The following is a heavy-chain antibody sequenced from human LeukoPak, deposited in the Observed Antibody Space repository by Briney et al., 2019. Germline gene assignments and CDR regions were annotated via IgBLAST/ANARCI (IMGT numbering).Heavy chain of an antibody. CDR3: ARARLGDFSFDY. CDR1: GASISSYY. D-gene: IGHD2-21*02. V-gene: IGHV4-59*01. Sequence: SVTLSLTCTVSGASISSYYWTWIRQPPGKGLEWIGYIYYSGNTNNNPSLKSRVTVSVDTSKNQFSLKLSSVTAADTAVYYCARARLGDFSFDYWGQGTLVTVSS. CDR2: IYYSGNT. J-gene: IGHJ4*02.